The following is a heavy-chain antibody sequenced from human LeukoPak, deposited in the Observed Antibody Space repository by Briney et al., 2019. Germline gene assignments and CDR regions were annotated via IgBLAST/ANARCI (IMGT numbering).Heavy chain of an antibody. D-gene: IGHD3-16*02. V-gene: IGHV4-59*08. J-gene: IGHJ4*02. CDR3: ARVRGLGVITPYLDY. CDR1: GGSISSGH. CDR2: ISYRGST. Sequence: SETLSLTCIVSGGSISSGHWSWIRQPPGKGLEWIGCISYRGSTHYNPSLKSRVTISVDTSKNHFSLNLISVTAADTAVYYCARVRGLGVITPYLDYWGQGTLVTVSS.